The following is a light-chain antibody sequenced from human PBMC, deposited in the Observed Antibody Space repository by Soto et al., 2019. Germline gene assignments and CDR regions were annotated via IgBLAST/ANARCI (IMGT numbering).Light chain of an antibody. J-gene: IGLJ1*01. CDR1: NSDVGDYNY. V-gene: IGLV2-14*01. CDR2: EVS. Sequence: QCPLTQPASVSGSPGQSITISCTGTNSDVGDYNYVSWYQQHPGRAPKLMIYEVSNRPSGVSNRFFGSKSGNAASLTISGLQAEDEADYYCSSYTSRSSHSVFGTGTKVTVL. CDR3: SSYTSRSSHSV.